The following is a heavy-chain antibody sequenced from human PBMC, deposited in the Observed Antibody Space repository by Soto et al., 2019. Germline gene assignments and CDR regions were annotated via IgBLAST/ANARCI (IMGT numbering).Heavy chain of an antibody. D-gene: IGHD3-22*01. V-gene: IGHV4-31*02. CDR1: GGSISSGGYY. J-gene: IGHJ5*02. Sequence: LCGGSISSGGYYWSWIRQHPGKGLEWIGYIYYSGSTYYNPSLKSRVTISVDTSKNQFSLKLSSVTAADTAVYYCAVSGYYYYNWFDPWGQGTLVTVSS. CDR3: AVSGYYYYNWFDP. CDR2: IYYSGST.